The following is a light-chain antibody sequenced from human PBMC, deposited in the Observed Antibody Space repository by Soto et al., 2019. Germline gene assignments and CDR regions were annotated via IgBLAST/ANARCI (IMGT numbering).Light chain of an antibody. V-gene: IGLV6-57*03. CDR1: SGSIASNY. CDR2: EDN. CDR3: QSYDSSNVV. Sequence: NFMLTQPHSVSESPGKTVTISCTRSSGSIASNYVQWYQQRPGSAPTTVIYEDNQRPSGVPDRFSGSIDSSSNSASLTISGLKTEDEADYYCQSYDSSNVVFGGGTKLTLL. J-gene: IGLJ2*01.